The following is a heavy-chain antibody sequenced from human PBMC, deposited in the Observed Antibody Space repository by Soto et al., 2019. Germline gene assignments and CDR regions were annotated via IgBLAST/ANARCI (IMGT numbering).Heavy chain of an antibody. D-gene: IGHD2-15*01. CDR2: ISYIGST. CDR3: ANSTSHGRYGMEG. CDR1: GDSISSGDYY. V-gene: IGHV4-30-4*01. Sequence: QVQLQESGPGLVKPSQTLSLTCTVSGDSISSGDYYWSWIRQPPGKGLEWIGFISYIGSTYYNPSLKSRLTISLDTSQNQFSLKLSAVTAADTAVYYCANSTSHGRYGMEGWGQGTTVTVSS. J-gene: IGHJ6*02.